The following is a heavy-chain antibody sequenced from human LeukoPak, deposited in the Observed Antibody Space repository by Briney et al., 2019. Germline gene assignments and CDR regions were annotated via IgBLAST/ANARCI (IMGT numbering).Heavy chain of an antibody. CDR1: GGSISSYY. J-gene: IGHJ6*03. CDR3: ARRVHHIVVVPAAIRGRYMDV. Sequence: SETLSLTCTVSGGSISSYYWSWIRQPPGKGLEWIGYIYYSGSTNYNPSLKSRVTISVDTSKNQFSLKLSSVTAADTAVYYCARRVHHIVVVPAAIRGRYMDVWGKGTTVTVSS. D-gene: IGHD2-2*02. CDR2: IYYSGST. V-gene: IGHV4-59*12.